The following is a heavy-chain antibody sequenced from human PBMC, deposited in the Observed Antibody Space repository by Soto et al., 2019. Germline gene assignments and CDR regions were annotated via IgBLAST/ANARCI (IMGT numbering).Heavy chain of an antibody. CDR2: INAGSGSS. CDR3: ARERAVSANFFDY. CDR1: GYTFSRYA. D-gene: IGHD2-21*02. J-gene: IGHJ4*02. Sequence: ASVKVSCKASGYTFSRYAIHWVRQAPGQGLEWMGWINAGSGSSRYSQNFQGRVTITRDTSASTAYMELSSLIFEDTGVYYCARERAVSANFFDYWGQGTLVTVSS. V-gene: IGHV1-3*01.